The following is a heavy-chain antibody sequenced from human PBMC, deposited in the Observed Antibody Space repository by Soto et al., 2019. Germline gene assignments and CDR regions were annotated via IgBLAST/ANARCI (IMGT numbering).Heavy chain of an antibody. V-gene: IGHV3-23*01. CDR1: GFPFSSYA. CDR2: ISGSGVST. J-gene: IGHJ4*02. CDR3: AKRYYGSGSYYTFDY. D-gene: IGHD3-10*01. Sequence: GGSLRLSCAASGFPFSSYAMSWVRQAPGKGLEWVSTISGSGVSTYYAGSVKGRFTISRDNSKNTLYLQMNSLRAEDTAVYYCAKRYYGSGSYYTFDYWGQGTLVTVSS.